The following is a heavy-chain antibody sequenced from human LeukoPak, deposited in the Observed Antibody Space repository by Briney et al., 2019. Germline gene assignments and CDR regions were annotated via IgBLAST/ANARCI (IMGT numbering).Heavy chain of an antibody. CDR1: GLPFSNHW. CDR2: INQDGSEK. J-gene: IGHJ3*02. Sequence: GGSLRLSCAVSGLPFSNHWMTWVRQDPGKGLERVANINQDGSEKYYVDSVKGRFSISRDNAKSSLYLQMNSLRVEDTAMYFCAREGYGDYHIWGQGTIVTVSS. D-gene: IGHD4-17*01. V-gene: IGHV3-7*01. CDR3: AREGYGDYHI.